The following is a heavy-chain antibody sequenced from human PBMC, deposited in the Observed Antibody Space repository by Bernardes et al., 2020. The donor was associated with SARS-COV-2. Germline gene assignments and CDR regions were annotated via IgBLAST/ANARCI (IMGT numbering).Heavy chain of an antibody. V-gene: IGHV4-61*08. CDR2: IYYNGNT. CDR1: GSSVSSGGYY. CDR3: ARDVRGGTLDY. D-gene: IGHD2-15*01. J-gene: IGHJ4*02. Sequence: TLSLTCTVSGSSVSSGGYYWSWIRQPPGKGLEWVGFIYYNGNTNYNPSLKSRVTISVDTSKNQLSLKLTSVTAADTAVYYCARDVRGGTLDYWGQGTPVTVSS.